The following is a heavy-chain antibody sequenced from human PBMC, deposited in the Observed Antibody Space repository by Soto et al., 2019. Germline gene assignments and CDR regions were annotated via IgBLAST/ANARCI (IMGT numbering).Heavy chain of an antibody. J-gene: IGHJ3*01. CDR1: GGSISSSSYY. V-gene: IGHV4-39*01. D-gene: IGHD6-19*01. CDR3: ARPQWLDAFDL. CDR2: IYYSGST. Sequence: SETLSLTCTVSGGSISSSSYYWGWIRQPPGKGLEWIGSIYYSGSTYYNPSLKSRVTISVDTSKNQFSLKLSSVTAADTAVYYCARPQWLDAFDLWGQGTMFTVSS.